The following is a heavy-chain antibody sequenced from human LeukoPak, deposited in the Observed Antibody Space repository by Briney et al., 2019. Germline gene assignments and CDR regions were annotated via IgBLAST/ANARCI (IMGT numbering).Heavy chain of an antibody. D-gene: IGHD4-17*01. V-gene: IGHV4-59*01. CDR1: GGSISSYF. CDR3: ARNHYGHPLDY. J-gene: IGHJ4*02. Sequence: PSETLSLTCAVSGGSISSYFWSWIRQPPGKGLEWIGYIYYSGSTNYNPSLKSRVTISVDTSKNQFSLKLTSVTAADTAVYYCARNHYGHPLDYWGQGTLVTASS. CDR2: IYYSGST.